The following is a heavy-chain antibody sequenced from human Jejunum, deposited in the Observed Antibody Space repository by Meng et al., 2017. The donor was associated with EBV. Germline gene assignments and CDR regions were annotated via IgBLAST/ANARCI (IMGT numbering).Heavy chain of an antibody. J-gene: IGHJ4*02. V-gene: IGHV4-39*01. D-gene: IGHD4-17*01. CDR3: AMGPDYAKSGY. CDR1: GGSISSSIYC. CDR2: ICFSDYT. Sequence: QRRLQESGPGLVKPSETLALTCPCSGGSISSSIYCWGWIRQPPGKGLEWIGSICFSDYTYHNPSLTSRVAISADTSKNQFSLSLTSVTAADTAVYYCAMGPDYAKSGYWGQGTLVTVSS.